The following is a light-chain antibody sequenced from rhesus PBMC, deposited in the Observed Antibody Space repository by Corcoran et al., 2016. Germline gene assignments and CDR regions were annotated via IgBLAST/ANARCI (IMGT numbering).Light chain of an antibody. J-gene: IGKJ1*01. CDR3: MQTTKDRT. CDR2: LGS. CDR1: QSLLHSNGYTY. Sequence: DIVMTQTPLSLPVTPGEPASISCRSSQSLLHSNGYTYLFWYLQKPGQSPQLLISLGSNRASGVPDRFSGSGSGTEFTLKISRVEPEDVGVYYCMQTTKDRTFGQGTKVEIK. V-gene: IGKV2-78*01.